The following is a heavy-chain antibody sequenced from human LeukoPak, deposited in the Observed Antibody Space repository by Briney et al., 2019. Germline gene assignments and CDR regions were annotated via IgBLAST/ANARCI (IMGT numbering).Heavy chain of an antibody. V-gene: IGHV4-61*02. CDR3: ARETVADYYDSSGYYPS. CDR2: IYTSGST. D-gene: IGHD3-22*01. J-gene: IGHJ5*02. CDR1: GGSISSGSYY. Sequence: PSETLSLTCTVSGGSISSGSYYWSWIRQPAGKGLEWIGRIYTSGSTNYNPSLKSRVTISVDTSKNQFSLKLSSVTAADTAVYYCARETVADYYDSSGYYPSSGQGTLVTVSS.